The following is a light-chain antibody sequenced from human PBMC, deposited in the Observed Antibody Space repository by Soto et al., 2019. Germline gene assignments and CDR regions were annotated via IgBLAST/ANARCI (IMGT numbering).Light chain of an antibody. J-gene: IGLJ1*01. CDR3: QSYDSSLSGLYV. Sequence: QAVVTQPPSVSGAPGQRVTISCTGSSSNIGAGYDVHWYQQLPGTAPKLLIYANSNRPSGVPDRFSVSKSGTSASLAISGLQAEDEADYYCQSYDSSLSGLYVFGTGTKLTVL. V-gene: IGLV1-40*01. CDR2: ANS. CDR1: SSNIGAGYD.